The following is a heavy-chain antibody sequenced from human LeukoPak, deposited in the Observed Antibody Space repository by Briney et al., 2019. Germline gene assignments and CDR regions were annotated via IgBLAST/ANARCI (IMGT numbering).Heavy chain of an antibody. Sequence: GGSLRLSCAASGFTFSSNYMTWVRQAPGRGLEWVAVISYDGSNKYYADSVKGRFTISRDNSKNTLYLQMNSLRAEDTAVYYCVSGSLQSGYNFDYWGQGALVTVSS. J-gene: IGHJ4*02. CDR3: VSGSLQSGYNFDY. D-gene: IGHD3-3*01. V-gene: IGHV3-30-3*01. CDR1: GFTFSSNY. CDR2: ISYDGSNK.